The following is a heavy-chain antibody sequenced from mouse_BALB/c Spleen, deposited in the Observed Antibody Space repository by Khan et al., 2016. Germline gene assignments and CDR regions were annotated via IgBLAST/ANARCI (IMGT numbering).Heavy chain of an antibody. CDR1: GYSITSDYA. CDR2: ISYSGST. V-gene: IGHV3-2*02. Sequence: EVQLQESGPGLVKPSQSLSLTCTVTGYSITSDYAWNWIRQFPGNKLEWMGYISYSGSTSYNPSLKSRISLTRDTSKNQFFLQLNSVTTEDTATYYCARDDYGSSYFDYWGQGTTLTVSS. CDR3: ARDDYGSSYFDY. J-gene: IGHJ2*01. D-gene: IGHD1-1*01.